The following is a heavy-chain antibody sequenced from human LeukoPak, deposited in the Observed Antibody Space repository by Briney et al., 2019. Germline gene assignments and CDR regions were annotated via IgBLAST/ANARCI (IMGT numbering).Heavy chain of an antibody. J-gene: IGHJ6*03. Sequence: ASVKVSCKASGYTFTSYYMHWVRQAPGQGLEWMGIINPSGGSTSYAQKFQGRVTMTRDTSTSTVYMELSSLRSEDTAVYYCAKIPPYCGGDCYSDYMDVWGKGTTVTVSS. CDR2: INPSGGST. D-gene: IGHD2-21*01. V-gene: IGHV1-46*01. CDR3: AKIPPYCGGDCYSDYMDV. CDR1: GYTFTSYY.